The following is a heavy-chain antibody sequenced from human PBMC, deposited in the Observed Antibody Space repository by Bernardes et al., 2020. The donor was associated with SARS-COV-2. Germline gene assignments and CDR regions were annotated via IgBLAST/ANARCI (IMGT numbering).Heavy chain of an antibody. J-gene: IGHJ4*02. V-gene: IGHV4-39*01. D-gene: IGHD1-26*01. Sequence: SETLSLTCNISGGSISSSSYYWDWLRQPPGKGLEWIGGIDHSGSTYSNPSLQSRLTIYVDKSKNQFSLRLRSVTAADTAGYYCARHYSGSDYFDSWGQGTLVTVS. CDR3: ARHYSGSDYFDS. CDR1: GGSISSSSYY. CDR2: IDHSGST.